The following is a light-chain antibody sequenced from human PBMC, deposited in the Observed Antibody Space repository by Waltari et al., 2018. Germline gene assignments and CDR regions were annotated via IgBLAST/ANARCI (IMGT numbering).Light chain of an antibody. CDR1: QSLVHSDGNTR. CDR3: MQYIQWPHT. V-gene: IGKV2-30*02. CDR2: HVS. J-gene: IGKJ2*01. Sequence: VVMTQSPLSLPVTLGQPASISCRSRQSLVHSDGNTRLHWFQKRPGQSPRRLIHHVSDRDAGVPDRFSGSGSGTDFTLKISRVEAEDVGDYYCMQYIQWPHTFGQGTKLEIK.